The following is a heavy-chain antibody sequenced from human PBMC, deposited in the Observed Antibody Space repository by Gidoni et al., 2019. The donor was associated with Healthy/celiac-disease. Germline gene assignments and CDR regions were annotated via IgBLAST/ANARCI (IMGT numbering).Heavy chain of an antibody. J-gene: IGHJ6*02. Sequence: EVQLVESGGGLVQPGGSLRLSCAASGFPFSSYDMHWVRQATGKGLEWFSAIGTAGDTYYPGSVKGRFTISRENAKNSLYLQMNSLRAGDTAVYYCARGFYSSRMDGMDVWGQGTTVTVSS. CDR3: ARGFYSSRMDGMDV. V-gene: IGHV3-13*01. D-gene: IGHD6-13*01. CDR2: IGTAGDT. CDR1: GFPFSSYD.